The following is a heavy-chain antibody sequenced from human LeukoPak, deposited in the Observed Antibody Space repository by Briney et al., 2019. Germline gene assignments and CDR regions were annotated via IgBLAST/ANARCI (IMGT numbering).Heavy chain of an antibody. Sequence: PGGSLRLSCAASGFTFDDYAMHWVRQAPGKGLEWVSGISWNSGSIGYADSVKGRFTISRDNAKNSLYLQMNSLRAEDTAVYYCARESRGYDILTGKYHRGYYYYMDVWGKGTTVTISS. J-gene: IGHJ6*03. CDR2: ISWNSGSI. CDR3: ARESRGYDILTGKYHRGYYYYMDV. D-gene: IGHD3-9*01. CDR1: GFTFDDYA. V-gene: IGHV3-9*01.